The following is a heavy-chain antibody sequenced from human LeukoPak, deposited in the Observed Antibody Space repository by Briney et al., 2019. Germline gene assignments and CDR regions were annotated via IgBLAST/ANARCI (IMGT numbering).Heavy chain of an antibody. V-gene: IGHV3-33*01. D-gene: IGHD1-26*01. CDR1: GFTFSRYG. Sequence: GGSLRLSCASSGFTFSRYGMHWVRQAPGKGREWVAVIWYDGSNKFYADSVKGRFTIPRDNSKNTLYLQMKSLRAEDTAVYYCARETTTLDYWGQGTLVTVSS. J-gene: IGHJ4*02. CDR2: IWYDGSNK. CDR3: ARETTTLDY.